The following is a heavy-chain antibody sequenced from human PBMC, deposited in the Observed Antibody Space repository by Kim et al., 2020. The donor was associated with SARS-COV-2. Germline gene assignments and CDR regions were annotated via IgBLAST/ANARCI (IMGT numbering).Heavy chain of an antibody. Sequence: ASVKVSCKTSGYSFSAYSLTWVRQAPGQGLEWMGGISTYNGKTDYAPQLQGRVTMTIDSSTSTAYMELRSLTFDDTAMYYCARIHTYNWFDSWGQGTRITVAS. CDR2: ISTYNGKT. V-gene: IGHV1-18*04. D-gene: IGHD3-16*01. CDR3: ARIHTYNWFDS. J-gene: IGHJ5*01. CDR1: GYSFSAYS.